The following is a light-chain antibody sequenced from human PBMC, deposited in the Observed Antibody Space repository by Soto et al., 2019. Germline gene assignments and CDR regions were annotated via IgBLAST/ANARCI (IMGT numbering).Light chain of an antibody. CDR2: DVS. CDR3: QQRRNCPLT. J-gene: IGKJ4*01. Sequence: EIVLTQSPATLSLSPGERATLSCRASQNVDSYLTWYQQKPGQAPRLLIYDVSKRATGIPVRFSGSGSGTDFTLTISSLEPEDVAIYYCQQRRNCPLTFGGGTKVEIK. V-gene: IGKV3-11*01. CDR1: QNVDSY.